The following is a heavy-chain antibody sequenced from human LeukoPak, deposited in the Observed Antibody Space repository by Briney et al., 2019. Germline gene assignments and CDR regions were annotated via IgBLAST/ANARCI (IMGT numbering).Heavy chain of an antibody. CDR2: ISYDGSNK. D-gene: IGHD3-22*01. CDR1: GFTFSSYA. Sequence: GGSLRLSCAASGFTFSSYAIHWVRQAPGKGLEWVAVISYDGSNKYYADSVKGRFTISRDNSKNTLYLQMNSLRAEDTAVYYCARDRIVVVKIFDYWGQGTLVTVSS. V-gene: IGHV3-30*04. J-gene: IGHJ4*02. CDR3: ARDRIVVVKIFDY.